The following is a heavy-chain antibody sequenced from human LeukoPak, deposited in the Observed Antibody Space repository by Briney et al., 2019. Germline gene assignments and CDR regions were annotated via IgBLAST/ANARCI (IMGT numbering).Heavy chain of an antibody. D-gene: IGHD2-2*01. V-gene: IGHV3-23*01. Sequence: PGGSLGLSCAASGFTFSSYAMSWVRQAPGKGLEWVSAISGSGGSTFYADSVKGRFTISRDNSKNTLYLQMNSLRAEDTAVYYCAKDWDERDCSSTSCFNDAFDIWGQGTMVTVSS. CDR3: AKDWDERDCSSTSCFNDAFDI. CDR1: GFTFSSYA. J-gene: IGHJ3*02. CDR2: ISGSGGST.